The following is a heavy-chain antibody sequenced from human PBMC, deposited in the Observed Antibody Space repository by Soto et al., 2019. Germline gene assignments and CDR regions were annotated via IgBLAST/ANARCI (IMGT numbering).Heavy chain of an antibody. CDR2: ISYDGSNK. CDR3: AREPEVDDFWSGYYWNGMDV. J-gene: IGHJ6*02. Sequence: GGSLRLSYATSGFTFSSYAMHWVRQAPGKGLEWVAVISYDGSNKYYADSVKGRFTISRDNSKNTLYLQMNSLRAEDTAVYYCAREPEVDDFWSGYYWNGMDVWGQGTTVTVPS. D-gene: IGHD3-3*01. CDR1: GFTFSSYA. V-gene: IGHV3-30-3*01.